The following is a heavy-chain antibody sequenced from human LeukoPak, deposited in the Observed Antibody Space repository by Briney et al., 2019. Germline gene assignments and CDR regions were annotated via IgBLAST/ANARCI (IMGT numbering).Heavy chain of an antibody. Sequence: GRPLRLSCAASGFTFSSYGVHWVRQAPGKGLEWVAVIWYDGSNKYYADSVKGRFTISRDNSKNTLYLQMNSLRAEDTAVYYCARLRITMVRGVTPVASGYFDYWGQGTLVTVSS. J-gene: IGHJ4*02. CDR1: GFTFSSYG. CDR2: IWYDGSNK. D-gene: IGHD3-10*01. V-gene: IGHV3-33*01. CDR3: ARLRITMVRGVTPVASGYFDY.